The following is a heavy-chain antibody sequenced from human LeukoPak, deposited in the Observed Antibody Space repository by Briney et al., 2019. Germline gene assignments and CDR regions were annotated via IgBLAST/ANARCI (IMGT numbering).Heavy chain of an antibody. Sequence: GGSLRLSCAASGFTFSSYAMSWVRQAPGKGLEWVSSVSGSGDSTYYADSVKGRFTISRDNSKNTLYLQMNSLRAEDTAVYYCAKGGYCSSTSCYVGWFDPWGQGTLVTVSS. CDR1: GFTFSSYA. CDR2: VSGSGDST. J-gene: IGHJ5*02. CDR3: AKGGYCSSTSCYVGWFDP. D-gene: IGHD2-2*01. V-gene: IGHV3-23*01.